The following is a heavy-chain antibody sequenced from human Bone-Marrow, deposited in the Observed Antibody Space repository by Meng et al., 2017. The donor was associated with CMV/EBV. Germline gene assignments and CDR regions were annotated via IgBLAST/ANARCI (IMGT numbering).Heavy chain of an antibody. Sequence: LACAASGFTFSSIGMHWVRQAPGKGLEWVAVIWYDGSNKYYADSVKVRFTISRDNSKNTLYLQMNSLRSEDTAVYYCAKDSIGWFDPWGQGTLVTVSS. CDR1: GFTFSSIG. J-gene: IGHJ5*02. D-gene: IGHD2/OR15-2a*01. CDR3: AKDSIGWFDP. V-gene: IGHV3-33*06. CDR2: IWYDGSNK.